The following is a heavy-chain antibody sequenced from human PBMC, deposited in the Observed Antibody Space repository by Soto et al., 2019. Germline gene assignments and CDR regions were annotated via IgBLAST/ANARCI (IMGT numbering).Heavy chain of an antibody. CDR1: GFSLSNYT. J-gene: IGHJ3*01. Sequence: SGFSLSNYTISWVRQAPGKGLEWVSAIGGSVGSTYYADSVKGRFTISRDNAKNTLYLQMNSLRAEDTAVYYCARGDRGAFDLWGQGTMVTVSS. CDR2: IGGSVGST. V-gene: IGHV3-23*01. D-gene: IGHD2-21*02. CDR3: ARGDRGAFDL.